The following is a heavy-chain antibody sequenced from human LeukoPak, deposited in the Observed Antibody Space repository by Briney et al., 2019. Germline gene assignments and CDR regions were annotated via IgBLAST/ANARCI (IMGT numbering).Heavy chain of an antibody. CDR3: AKDPVPNYYDSSAYPDYFDY. V-gene: IGHV3-23*01. Sequence: PGGSLRLSCAASGFTFSSYAMSWVRQAPGKGLEWVSAISGSGGSTYYADSVKGRFTISRDNSKNTLYLQMNSLRAEDTAVYYCAKDPVPNYYDSSAYPDYFDYWGQGTLVTVSS. J-gene: IGHJ4*02. D-gene: IGHD3-22*01. CDR2: ISGSGGST. CDR1: GFTFSSYA.